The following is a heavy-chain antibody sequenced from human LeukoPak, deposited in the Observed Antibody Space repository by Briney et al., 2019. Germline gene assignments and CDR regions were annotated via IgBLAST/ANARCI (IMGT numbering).Heavy chain of an antibody. Sequence: GASVKVSCKASGGTFSSYAISWVRQAPGQGLEWMGGIIPIFGTANYAQKFQGRVTITADESTSTAYMELSSLRSEDTAVYYCATNYEGYCGSSTSWAWCYFDYWGQGTLVTVSS. D-gene: IGHD2-2*01. CDR1: GGTFSSYA. CDR2: IIPIFGTA. J-gene: IGHJ4*02. CDR3: ATNYEGYCGSSTSWAWCYFDY. V-gene: IGHV1-69*13.